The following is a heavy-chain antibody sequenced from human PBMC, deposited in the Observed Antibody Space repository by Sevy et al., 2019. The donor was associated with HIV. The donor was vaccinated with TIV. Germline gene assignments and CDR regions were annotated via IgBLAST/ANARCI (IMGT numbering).Heavy chain of an antibody. J-gene: IGHJ4*02. CDR1: GFTFDDYA. V-gene: IGHV3-9*01. D-gene: IGHD1-26*01. CDR3: AKAGGGSPYRGNFDY. CDR2: ISWNSGSI. Sequence: GGSLRLSCAASGFTFDDYAMHWVRQAPGKGLEWVSGISWNSGSIGYVDSVKGRFTISRDNAKNSLYLQMNSLRAEDTALYYCAKAGGGSPYRGNFDYWGQGTLVTVSS.